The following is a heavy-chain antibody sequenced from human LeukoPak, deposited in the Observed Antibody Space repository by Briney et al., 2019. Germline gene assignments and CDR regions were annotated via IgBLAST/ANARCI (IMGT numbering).Heavy chain of an antibody. CDR1: GGSVTTYH. CDR2: IHYSGGA. CDR3: ARAERASSHI. Sequence: SETLSLTCTVSGGSVTTYHWTWIRQPPGKGLEWIGHIHYSGGADYSPSLKSRVSISLDTSKNLFSLRLTSVTAADTGVYFCARAERASSHIWGQGTIITVSS. J-gene: IGHJ3*02. V-gene: IGHV4-59*02.